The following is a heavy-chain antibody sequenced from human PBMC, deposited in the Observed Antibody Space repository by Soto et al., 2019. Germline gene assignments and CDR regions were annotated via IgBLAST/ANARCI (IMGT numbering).Heavy chain of an antibody. V-gene: IGHV1-3*01. CDR1: GYSFSNYA. CDR3: AKGGNIAVVVTDYGMGS. J-gene: IGHJ6*02. D-gene: IGHD2-15*01. CDR2: INAGNGNT. Sequence: APVKVSCKASGYSFSNYAMHWVRQAPGQRLEWMGWINAGNGNTKYPQKFQDRVTITRDTSASTAYMELSSLRSEDTAVYYCAKGGNIAVVVTDYGMGSWGQGTTVTVAS.